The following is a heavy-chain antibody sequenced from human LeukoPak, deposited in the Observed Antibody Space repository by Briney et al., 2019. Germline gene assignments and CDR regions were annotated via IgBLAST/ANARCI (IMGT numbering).Heavy chain of an antibody. CDR1: GGSFSGYY. V-gene: IGHV4-34*01. CDR3: AAGAGPFDY. CDR2: INHSGST. J-gene: IGHJ4*02. D-gene: IGHD3-10*01. Sequence: PSETLSLTCAVYGGSFSGYYWSWIRQPPGKGLEWIGEINHSGSTNYNPSLKRRVTISVDTSKNQFSLKLSSVAAADTAVYFCAAGAGPFDYWGQGILVTVSS.